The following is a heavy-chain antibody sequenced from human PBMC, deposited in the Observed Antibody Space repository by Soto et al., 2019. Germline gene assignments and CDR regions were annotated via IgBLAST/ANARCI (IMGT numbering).Heavy chain of an antibody. CDR2: VSVSGGST. CDR1: GFTFSSYA. CDR3: AKEGIGGSSPPFDF. V-gene: IGHV3-23*01. J-gene: IGHJ4*02. D-gene: IGHD6-6*01. Sequence: DVQLLESGGGLVQPGGSLRLSCAASGFTFSSYAMGWVRQAPGKGLEWVSSVSVSGGSTYYADSVQGRFTISRDNSKNTLYLQMNSLRAEDTAVYYCAKEGIGGSSPPFDFWGQGTLVTVSS.